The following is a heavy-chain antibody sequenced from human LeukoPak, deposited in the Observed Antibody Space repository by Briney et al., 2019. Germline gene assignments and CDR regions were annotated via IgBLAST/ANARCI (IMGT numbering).Heavy chain of an antibody. CDR1: GFTFSSYA. CDR2: ISGSGGST. Sequence: GGSLRLSCTVSGFTFSSYAMSWVRQAPGKGLEWVSAISGSGGSTYYADSVKGRFTISRDNSKNTLYLQMNSLKTEDTAVYYCNTNYRVELWFGEFLYKGPEYWGQGTLVTVSS. D-gene: IGHD3-10*01. V-gene: IGHV3-23*01. J-gene: IGHJ4*02. CDR3: NTNYRVELWFGEFLYKGPEY.